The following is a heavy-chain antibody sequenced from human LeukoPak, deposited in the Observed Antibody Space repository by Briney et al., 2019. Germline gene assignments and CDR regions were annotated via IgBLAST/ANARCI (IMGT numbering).Heavy chain of an antibody. J-gene: IGHJ3*02. D-gene: IGHD2-8*01. CDR3: ARKLFARSIVLMVYAPHGDAFDI. V-gene: IGHV4-38-2*02. CDR2: IYHSGTT. Sequence: SETLSLTCSVSNYSISRTYHWGWIRQPPGKGLEWIGTIYHSGTTNYNPSLKSRVTISVDTSKNQFSLKLSSVTAADTAVYYCARKLFARSIVLMVYAPHGDAFDIWGQGTMVTVSS. CDR1: NYSISRTYH.